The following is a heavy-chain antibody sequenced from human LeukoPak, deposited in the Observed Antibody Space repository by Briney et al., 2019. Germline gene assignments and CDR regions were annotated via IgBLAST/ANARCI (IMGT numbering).Heavy chain of an antibody. CDR1: GGTFSSYA. J-gene: IGHJ4*02. V-gene: IGHV1-69*05. D-gene: IGHD1-26*01. CDR2: IIPIFGTA. Sequence: GSSVKVSCKASGGTFSSYAISWVRQAPGQGLEWMGGIIPIFGTANYAQKFQSRVTITTDESTSTAYMELSSLRSEDTAVYYCARDSSVVGATSRYFDYWGQGTLVTVSS. CDR3: ARDSSVVGATSRYFDY.